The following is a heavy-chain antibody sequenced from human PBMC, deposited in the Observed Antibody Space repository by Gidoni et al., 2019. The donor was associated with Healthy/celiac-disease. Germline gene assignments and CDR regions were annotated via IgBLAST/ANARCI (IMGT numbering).Heavy chain of an antibody. J-gene: IGHJ6*02. CDR1: GGSISSSSYY. CDR3: ARGEIAAAGTGYYYYGMDV. CDR2: IYYSGCT. V-gene: IGHV4-39*01. D-gene: IGHD6-13*01. Sequence: QLQLQESGPGLVKPSETLSLTCTVSGGSISSSSYYWGWIRQPPGKGLEWIGSIYYSGCTYYNPSLKSRVTISVDTSKNQFSLKLSSVTAADTAVYYCARGEIAAAGTGYYYYGMDVWGQGTTVTVSS.